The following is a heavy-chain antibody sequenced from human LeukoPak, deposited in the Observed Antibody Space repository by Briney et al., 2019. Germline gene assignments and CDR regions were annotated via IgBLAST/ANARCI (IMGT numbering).Heavy chain of an antibody. CDR1: GGSFSSSGFY. J-gene: IGHJ5*02. D-gene: IGHD2-15*01. CDR2: IYYSGNA. Sequence: SETLSLTCTVSGGSFSSSGFYYSWIRQHPGKGLEWIGYIYYSGNAYYNPSLKSRVTISVDKSKNQFSLKLRSVTAADTAVYYCARPLSLGYCSGGSCYGRGAWFDRWGQGTLVTVSS. CDR3: ARPLSLGYCSGGSCYGRGAWFDR. V-gene: IGHV4-31*03.